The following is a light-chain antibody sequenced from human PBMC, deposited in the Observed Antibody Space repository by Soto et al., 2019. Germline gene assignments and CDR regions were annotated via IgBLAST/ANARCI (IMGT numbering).Light chain of an antibody. V-gene: IGKV3-15*01. J-gene: IGKJ4*01. CDR2: GAY. CDR3: QQYNNWPLT. Sequence: EIVMTQSPDTLSVSPGERATLSCRASQSINIDVAWYQRRPGQAPRLRFYGAYTRATGVPARFSASGSGTDFTLTVSSLQSEDFAVYYCQQYNNWPLTFGGGTKVEIK. CDR1: QSINID.